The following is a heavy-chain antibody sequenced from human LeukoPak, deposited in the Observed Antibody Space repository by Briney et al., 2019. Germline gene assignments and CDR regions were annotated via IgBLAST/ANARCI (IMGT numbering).Heavy chain of an antibody. Sequence: GASLQISSKCSGYSFTSYWIGWVRQMPGKGLEWMGIIYHGDSDTRYSPSFQGQVTISADKSISTAYLQWSSLKASDTAMYYCARLRAVVRGVMRVGAFDIWGQGTMVTVSS. CDR3: ARLRAVVRGVMRVGAFDI. V-gene: IGHV5-51*01. CDR1: GYSFTSYW. D-gene: IGHD3-10*01. J-gene: IGHJ3*02. CDR2: IYHGDSDT.